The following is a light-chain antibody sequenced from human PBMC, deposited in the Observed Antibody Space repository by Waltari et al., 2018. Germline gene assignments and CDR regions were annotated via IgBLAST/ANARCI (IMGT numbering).Light chain of an antibody. Sequence: IVLTQSPATLSFSPGERATLSCRASESLTSSLAWYQHTPGQAPRLLIYDTSNRATGIPARFSGSGSGADFTLIISSLEPEDFGVYYCQQRSTFGQGTKLEIK. CDR2: DTS. V-gene: IGKV3-11*01. J-gene: IGKJ2*01. CDR1: ESLTSS. CDR3: QQRST.